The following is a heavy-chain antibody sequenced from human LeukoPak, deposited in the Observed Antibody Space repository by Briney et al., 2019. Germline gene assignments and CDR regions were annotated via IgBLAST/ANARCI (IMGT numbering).Heavy chain of an antibody. CDR3: AKDCWPYYYDSSGYYCYDY. CDR2: ISGSGGST. J-gene: IGHJ4*02. V-gene: IGHV3-23*01. CDR1: GFTFSSYA. D-gene: IGHD3-22*01. Sequence: GGSLRLSCAASGFTFSSYAMSWVRQAPGKGLEWVSAISGSGGSTYYADSVKGRFTISRDNSKNTLYLQMSSLRAEDTAVYYCAKDCWPYYYDSSGYYCYDYWGQGTLVTVSS.